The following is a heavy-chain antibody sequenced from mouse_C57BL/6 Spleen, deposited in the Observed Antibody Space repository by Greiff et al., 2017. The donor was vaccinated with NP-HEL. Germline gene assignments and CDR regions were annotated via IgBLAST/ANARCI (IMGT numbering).Heavy chain of an antibody. CDR1: GYTFTSYW. CDR3: ARGAYGSSTWFAY. CDR2: IHPNSGST. Sequence: QVQLQQPGAELVKPGASVKLSCKASGYTFTSYWMHWVKQRPGQGLEWIGMIHPNSGSTNYNEKFKSKATLTVDKSSSTAYMQLGSLTSEDSAVYYCARGAYGSSTWFAYWGQGTLVTVSA. D-gene: IGHD1-1*01. V-gene: IGHV1-64*01. J-gene: IGHJ3*01.